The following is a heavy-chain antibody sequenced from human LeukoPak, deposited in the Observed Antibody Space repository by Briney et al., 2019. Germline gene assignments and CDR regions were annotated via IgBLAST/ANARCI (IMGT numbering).Heavy chain of an antibody. Sequence: PGGSLRLSCAASGFTFSSYSMNWVRQAPGKGLEWVSSISSSSSTTYYADSVEGRFTISRDNAKNSLYLQLNSLRAEDTAVYYWARYPGSSGVNWGQRTLVTVSP. CDR1: GFTFSSYS. D-gene: IGHD3-10*01. CDR2: ISSSSSTT. V-gene: IGHV3-48*04. CDR3: ARYPGSSGVN. J-gene: IGHJ4*02.